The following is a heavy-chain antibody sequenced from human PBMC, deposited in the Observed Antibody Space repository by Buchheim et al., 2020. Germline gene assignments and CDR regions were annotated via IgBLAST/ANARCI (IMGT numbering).Heavy chain of an antibody. J-gene: IGHJ4*02. Sequence: EVQLVQSGAEVKKPGESLRISCKGSGYSFTSYWISWVRQMPGKGLEWMGRIDPSDSYTNYSPSFYGHVTISADKSITTAYPQWSSLKASDTAMYYCARFFGYSGYDYPESWDYWGQGTL. CDR3: ARFFGYSGYDYPESWDY. V-gene: IGHV5-10-1*03. CDR1: GYSFTSYW. D-gene: IGHD5-12*01. CDR2: IDPSDSYT.